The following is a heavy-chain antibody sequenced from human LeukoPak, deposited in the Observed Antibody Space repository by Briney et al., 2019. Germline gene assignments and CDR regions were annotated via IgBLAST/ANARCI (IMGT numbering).Heavy chain of an antibody. CDR1: GGSFSGYY. CDR2: INHSGST. CDR3: ARRPFDY. J-gene: IGHJ4*02. V-gene: IGHV4-34*01. Sequence: SETLSLTCAVYGGSFSGYYWSWIRQPPGKGLEWIGEINHSGSTNYNPSLKSRVTISVDTSKNQFSLKLSSVTAADTAVYYCARRPFDYWGQGTLVTVSS.